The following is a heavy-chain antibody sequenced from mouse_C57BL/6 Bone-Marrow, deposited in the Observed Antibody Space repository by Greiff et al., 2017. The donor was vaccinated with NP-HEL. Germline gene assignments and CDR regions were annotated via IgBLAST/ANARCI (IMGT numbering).Heavy chain of an antibody. V-gene: IGHV1-64*01. Sequence: QVQLQQPGAELVKPGASVKLSCKASGYTFTSYWMHWVKQRPGQGLEWIGMIHPNSGSTNYNEKFKSKATLTVDKSSSTAYMQLSSLTSEDSAVYYCARDGNFLYAMDYWGQGTSVTVSS. CDR2: IHPNSGST. CDR3: ARDGNFLYAMDY. CDR1: GYTFTSYW. J-gene: IGHJ4*01.